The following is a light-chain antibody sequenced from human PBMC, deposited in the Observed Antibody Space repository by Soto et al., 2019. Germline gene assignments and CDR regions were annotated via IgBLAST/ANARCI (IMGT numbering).Light chain of an antibody. CDR3: QLRRNWHLFT. V-gene: IGKV3-11*01. Sequence: EIVLTQSPATLSLSPGERATLSCRASQSVSSYLAWYQQKPGQAPRLLIYDASNRATGIPARFSGSGSGTDFTVTISCLEPEDFAVWYCQLRRNWHLFTFGPGTKVDIK. CDR1: QSVSSY. J-gene: IGKJ3*01. CDR2: DAS.